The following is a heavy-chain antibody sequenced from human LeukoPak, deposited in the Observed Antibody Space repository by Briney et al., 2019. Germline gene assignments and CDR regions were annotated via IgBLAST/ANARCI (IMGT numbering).Heavy chain of an antibody. D-gene: IGHD4-17*01. V-gene: IGHV3-30*04. J-gene: IGHJ4*02. Sequence: GGSLRLSCAASGFTFSSYAMHWVRQAPGEGLEWVAVISYDGSNKYYADSVKGRFTISRDNSKNTLYLQMNSLRAEDTAVYYCARDGYGDPRYFDYWGQGTLVTVSS. CDR2: ISYDGSNK. CDR3: ARDGYGDPRYFDY. CDR1: GFTFSSYA.